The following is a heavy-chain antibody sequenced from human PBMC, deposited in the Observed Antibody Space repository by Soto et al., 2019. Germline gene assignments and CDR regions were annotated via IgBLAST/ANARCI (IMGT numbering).Heavy chain of an antibody. V-gene: IGHV1-3*01. Sequence: ASVKVSCKASGYPFTRFAMHWVRQAPGQRLEWMGWIHAGNGNTKYSQKFQGRVTFTRDTSASTGYMEVSSLRSEDTAVYFCARPCTGGTCFNLDYWGQGTQVTVSS. D-gene: IGHD2-8*02. J-gene: IGHJ4*02. CDR2: IHAGNGNT. CDR1: GYPFTRFA. CDR3: ARPCTGGTCFNLDY.